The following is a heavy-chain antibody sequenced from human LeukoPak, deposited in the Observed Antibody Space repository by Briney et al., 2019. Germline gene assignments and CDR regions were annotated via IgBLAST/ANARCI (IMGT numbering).Heavy chain of an antibody. J-gene: IGHJ3*02. CDR3: ASWTNDAFDI. CDR1: GYNFAGYY. V-gene: IGHV1-8*01. D-gene: IGHD3/OR15-3a*01. Sequence: ASVKVSCKGSGYNFAGYYIHWVRQAPGQGLEWMGRINPRDGETSFAQKFQGRVTMTRNTSISTAYMELSSLRSEDTAVYYCASWTNDAFDIWGQGTMITVSS. CDR2: INPRDGET.